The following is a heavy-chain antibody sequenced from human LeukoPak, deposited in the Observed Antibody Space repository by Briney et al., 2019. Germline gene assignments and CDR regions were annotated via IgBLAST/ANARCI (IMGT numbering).Heavy chain of an antibody. J-gene: IGHJ4*02. V-gene: IGHV3-15*01. D-gene: IGHD2-21*02. CDR3: TQELKEYCGGDCYSGGPIYY. CDR1: GFTFSNAW. CDR2: IKSKTDGGTT. Sequence: GGSLRLSCAASGFTFSNAWMSWVRQAPGKGLEWVGRIKSKTDGGTTDYAAPVKGRFTISRDDSKNTLYLQMNSLKTEDTAVYYCTQELKEYCGGDCYSGGPIYYWGQGTLVTVSS.